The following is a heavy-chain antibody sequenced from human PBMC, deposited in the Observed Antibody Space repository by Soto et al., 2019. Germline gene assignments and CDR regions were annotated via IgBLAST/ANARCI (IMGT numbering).Heavy chain of an antibody. V-gene: IGHV4-38-2*01. D-gene: IGHD3-16*01. CDR1: GYSISSGYF. CDR2: IYYSGST. J-gene: IGHJ5*02. Sequence: PSETLSLTCAVSGYSISSGYFWGWIRQPPGKGLEWIGSIYYSGSTYYNPSLKSRVTISVDRSKNQFSLKLSSVTAADTAVYYCARGTTTGGWNWFGPGAREPWSPSPQ. CDR3: ARGTTTGGWNWFGP.